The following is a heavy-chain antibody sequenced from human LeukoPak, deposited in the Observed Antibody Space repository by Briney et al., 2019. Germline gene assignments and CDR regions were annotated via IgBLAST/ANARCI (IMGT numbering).Heavy chain of an antibody. Sequence: GGSLRLSCAASRFTFSSFEMNWVRQAPGKGLEWISYISSSGNTIYYANSVKGRFTISRDNAKNSLYLQMNSLRAEDTAVYYCAACDSIYAFDVWGQGTMVTVSS. D-gene: IGHD3-22*01. V-gene: IGHV3-48*03. CDR3: AACDSIYAFDV. J-gene: IGHJ3*01. CDR2: ISSSGNTI. CDR1: RFTFSSFE.